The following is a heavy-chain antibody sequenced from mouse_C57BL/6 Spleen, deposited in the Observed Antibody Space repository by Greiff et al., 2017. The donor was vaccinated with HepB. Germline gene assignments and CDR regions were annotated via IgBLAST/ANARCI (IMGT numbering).Heavy chain of an antibody. CDR1: GFTFSSYA. V-gene: IGHV5-4*01. Sequence: EVHLVESGGGLVKPGGSLKLSCAASGFTFSSYAMSWVRQTPEKRLEWVATISDGGSYTYYPDNVKGRFTISRDNAKNNLYLQMSHLKSEDTAMYYCARGGDGYFGAMDYWGQGTSVTVSS. CDR2: ISDGGSYT. D-gene: IGHD2-3*01. CDR3: ARGGDGYFGAMDY. J-gene: IGHJ4*01.